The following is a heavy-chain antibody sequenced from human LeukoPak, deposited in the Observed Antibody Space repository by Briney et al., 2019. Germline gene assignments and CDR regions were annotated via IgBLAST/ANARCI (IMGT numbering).Heavy chain of an antibody. CDR1: GGSFSNYY. V-gene: IGHV4-59*12. J-gene: IGHJ4*02. CDR3: AGDSGVPAAAVDY. D-gene: IGHD2-2*01. Sequence: PSETLSLTCTVSGGSFSNYYWSWIRQPPGKGLEWIGYIYYSGSTNYNPSLKSRVTISVDTSKNQFSLKLSSVTAADTAVYYCAGDSGVPAAAVDYWGQGTLVTVSS. CDR2: IYYSGST.